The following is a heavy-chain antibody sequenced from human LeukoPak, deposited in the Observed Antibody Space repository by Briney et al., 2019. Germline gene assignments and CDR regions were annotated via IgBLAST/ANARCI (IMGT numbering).Heavy chain of an antibody. D-gene: IGHD3-22*01. J-gene: IGHJ4*02. CDR2: IHHNGNT. CDR1: GYSISSAYS. Sequence: SETLSLTCTVFGYSISSAYSWGWIRQPPGKGLEWIGSIHHNGNTYYNSSLKSRVTISVDTSENQFSLKLSSVTAADTAVYYCASYKTYYDSSGNPFDYWGQGTLVTVSS. V-gene: IGHV4-38-2*02. CDR3: ASYKTYYDSSGNPFDY.